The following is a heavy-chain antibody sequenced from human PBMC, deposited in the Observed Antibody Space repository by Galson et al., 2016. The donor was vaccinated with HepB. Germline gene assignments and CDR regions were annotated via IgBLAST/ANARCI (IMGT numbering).Heavy chain of an antibody. CDR3: ARPTSGHAFDF. CDR1: GGSISNGGYY. D-gene: IGHD1-1*01. CDR2: IYDTENT. J-gene: IGHJ3*01. V-gene: IGHV4-31*03. Sequence: TLPLTCSVSGGSISNGGYYWSWIRQRPGRGLEWIGYIYDTENTYYTPSLTGRVSFSVDTSKNQFSLKLTSVTAADTAMYYCARPTSGHAFDFWGRGTKVTVS.